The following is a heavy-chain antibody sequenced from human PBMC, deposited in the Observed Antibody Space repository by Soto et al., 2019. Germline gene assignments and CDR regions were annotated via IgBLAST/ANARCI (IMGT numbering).Heavy chain of an antibody. J-gene: IGHJ4*02. CDR2: IGTAGDT. D-gene: IGHD2-15*01. Sequence: GSLRLSCEASGFTFSGFDMHWVRQPTGKGPEWVSTIGTAGDTYYAVSVKGRFTISRDNAKNSLSLQMNSLRAGDTAVYFCARGQEVGAHFFDSWGQGTQVTASS. CDR1: GFTFSGFD. V-gene: IGHV3-13*01. CDR3: ARGQEVGAHFFDS.